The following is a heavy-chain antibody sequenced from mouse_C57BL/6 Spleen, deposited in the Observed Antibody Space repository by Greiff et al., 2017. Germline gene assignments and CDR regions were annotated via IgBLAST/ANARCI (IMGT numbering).Heavy chain of an antibody. CDR3: ARGDWDGEDY. Sequence: EVQLQQSGPELVKPGASVKISCKASGYTFTDYYMNWVKQSHGKSLEWIGDINPNNGGTSYNQKFKGKATLTVDKSSSTAYMELRSLTSEDSAVYYCARGDWDGEDYWGQGTTLTVSS. J-gene: IGHJ2*01. CDR1: GYTFTDYY. V-gene: IGHV1-26*01. CDR2: INPNNGGT. D-gene: IGHD4-1*01.